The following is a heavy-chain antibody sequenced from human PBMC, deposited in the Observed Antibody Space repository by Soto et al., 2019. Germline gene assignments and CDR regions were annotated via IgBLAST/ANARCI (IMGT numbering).Heavy chain of an antibody. D-gene: IGHD6-19*01. V-gene: IGHV3-30*18. CDR3: AKGRGGWSFDY. Sequence: QVQLVESGGGVVQPGRSLRLSCAASGFTLSSYGMHWVRQAPGKGLEWVAALSKDGSNKYYADSVKGRFTISKDNSKNTLYVQMNRLSAEDTAAYYCAKGRGGWSFDYWGQGTLVTVSS. CDR1: GFTLSSYG. CDR2: LSKDGSNK. J-gene: IGHJ4*02.